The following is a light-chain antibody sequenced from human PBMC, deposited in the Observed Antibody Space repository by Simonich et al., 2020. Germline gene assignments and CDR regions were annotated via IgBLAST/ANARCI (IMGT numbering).Light chain of an antibody. J-gene: IGKJ4*01. V-gene: IGKV4-1*01. CDR1: QSVLYSSNNKNY. CDR2: WAS. Sequence: DIVMTQSPDSLAVSLGERATINCKTSQSVLYSSNNKNYLAWYQQKPVKPPKLLMYWASTRESGVPDRCSGSGSGTDFTLTISSLQAEDVAVYYCQQYYSTPLTFGGGTKVEIK. CDR3: QQYYSTPLT.